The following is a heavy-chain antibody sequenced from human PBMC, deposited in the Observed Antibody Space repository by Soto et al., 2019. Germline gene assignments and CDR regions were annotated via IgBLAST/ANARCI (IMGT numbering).Heavy chain of an antibody. J-gene: IGHJ4*01. CDR3: ARADTLTGTTQYYFDY. CDR2: ISAYNGHT. V-gene: IGHV1-18*01. CDR1: GYTFTIYR. Sequence: ASVKVSCKTFGYTFTIYRISWVRQAPGQGLEWMGWISAYNGHTNYAQKLQGRVTMTMDTSRNTAFMELRGLRSDDTAVYYCARADTLTGTTQYYFDYWGQGTLVTVSS. D-gene: IGHD1-20*01.